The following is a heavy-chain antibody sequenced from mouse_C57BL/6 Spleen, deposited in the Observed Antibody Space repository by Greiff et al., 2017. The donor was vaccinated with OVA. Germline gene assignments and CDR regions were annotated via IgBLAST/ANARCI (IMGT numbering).Heavy chain of an antibody. CDR1: GFTFSDYY. CDR3: ARDGSLRGYFDV. CDR2: INYDGSST. J-gene: IGHJ1*03. Sequence: EVMLVESEGGLVQPGSSMKLSCTASGFTFSDYYMAWVRQVPEKGLEWVANINYDGSSTYYLDSLKSRFIISRDNAKNILYLQMSSLKSEDTATYYCARDGSLRGYFDVWGTGTTVTVSS. D-gene: IGHD2-1*01. V-gene: IGHV5-16*01.